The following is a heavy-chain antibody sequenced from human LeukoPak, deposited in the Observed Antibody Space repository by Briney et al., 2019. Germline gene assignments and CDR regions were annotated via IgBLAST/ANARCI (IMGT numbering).Heavy chain of an antibody. CDR1: GGTFSSYA. D-gene: IGHD3-10*01. V-gene: IGHV1-69*05. Sequence: SVKVSCKASGGTFSSYAISWVRQAPGQGLEWMGGIIPIFGTANYAQKFQGRVTITTDESTGTAYMELSSLRSEDTAVYYCARSQLLGYYMDVWGKGTTVTVSS. J-gene: IGHJ6*03. CDR2: IIPIFGTA. CDR3: ARSQLLGYYMDV.